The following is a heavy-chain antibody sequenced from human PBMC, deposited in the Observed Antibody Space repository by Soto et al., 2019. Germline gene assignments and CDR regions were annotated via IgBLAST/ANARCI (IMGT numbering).Heavy chain of an antibody. CDR1: GAPITWGDYS. Sequence: SETLSLTCAISGAPITWGDYSWNWIRQPPGKGLEWIGYIFHGGSTYYNPSLRSRVTLSVDSSKNQISLALTSVTAADTAVYYCARAKFESTGWHQFDIWGQGTLVTVSS. V-gene: IGHV4-30-2*01. D-gene: IGHD7-27*01. CDR3: ARAKFESTGWHQFDI. CDR2: IFHGGST. J-gene: IGHJ4*02.